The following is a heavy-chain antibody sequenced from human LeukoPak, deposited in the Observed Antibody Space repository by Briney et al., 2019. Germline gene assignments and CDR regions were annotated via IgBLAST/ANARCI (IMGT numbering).Heavy chain of an antibody. CDR3: ARAGEVLLWFGDLGAFDI. J-gene: IGHJ3*02. V-gene: IGHV1-2*02. CDR1: GYTFIGYY. D-gene: IGHD3-10*01. CDR2: INPDSGGT. Sequence: ASVKVSCKASGYTFIGYYMHWVRQAPGQGLEWMGWINPDSGGTNYAQKFQGRVTMTRDTSISTAYMELSRLRSDDTAVYYCARAGEVLLWFGDLGAFDIWGQGTMVTVSP.